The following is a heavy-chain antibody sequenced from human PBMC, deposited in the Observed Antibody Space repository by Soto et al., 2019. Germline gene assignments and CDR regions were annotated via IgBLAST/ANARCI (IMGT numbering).Heavy chain of an antibody. V-gene: IGHV3-23*01. CDR2: ISGSDGKT. J-gene: IGHJ4*02. CDR1: GFSFSSYA. CDR3: ARWSYLDY. D-gene: IGHD2-15*01. Sequence: GGSLRLSCAASGFSFSSYAMSWVRPAPGKGLEWVSTISGSDGKTFYADSVKGRFSISRDTSDNMLYLLMNSLRDDDTAVYYCARWSYLDYWGQGARVTVSS.